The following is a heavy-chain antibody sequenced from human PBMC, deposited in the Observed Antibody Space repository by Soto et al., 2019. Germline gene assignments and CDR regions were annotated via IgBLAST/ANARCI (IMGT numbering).Heavy chain of an antibody. CDR1: GGSISSGGYY. D-gene: IGHD6-13*01. V-gene: IGHV4-31*03. CDR3: ARYSSSWNYFDY. J-gene: IGHJ4*02. Sequence: SETLSLTCTVSGGSISSGGYYWSWIRQHPGKGLEWIGYIYYSGSTYYNPSLKSRVTISVDTSKNQFSLKLSSVTAADTAVYYCARYSSSWNYFDYWGQGTLVTVSS. CDR2: IYYSGST.